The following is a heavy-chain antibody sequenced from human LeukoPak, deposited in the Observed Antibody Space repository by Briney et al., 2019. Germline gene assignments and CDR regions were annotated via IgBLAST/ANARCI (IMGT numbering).Heavy chain of an antibody. V-gene: IGHV3-30*02. J-gene: IGHJ4*02. CDR2: IPYDGSEK. CDR1: GFSYNDYG. Sequence: WGSLRFYCAASGFSYNDYGMHWVPQGPGKGLEWVAFIPYDGSEKYYADSVKGRFTVSRDNSKNTMYLQMNSLTTEDTAVYYCAKDQAGGWGQGALVTVSS. D-gene: IGHD6-19*01. CDR3: AKDQAGG.